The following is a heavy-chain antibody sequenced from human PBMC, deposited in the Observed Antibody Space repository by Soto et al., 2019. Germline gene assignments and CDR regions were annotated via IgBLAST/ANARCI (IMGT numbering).Heavy chain of an antibody. CDR3: AREDYYDSSGYPLDY. V-gene: IGHV1-46*01. Sequence: QVQLVQSGAEVKKPGASVKVSCKVSGYTFTSYYMHWVRQAPGQGLEWMGIINPSGGSTSYAQKFQGRVTMTRDTSTSTVYMELSSLRSEDTAVYYCAREDYYDSSGYPLDYWGQGTLVTVSS. CDR2: INPSGGST. CDR1: GYTFTSYY. J-gene: IGHJ4*02. D-gene: IGHD3-22*01.